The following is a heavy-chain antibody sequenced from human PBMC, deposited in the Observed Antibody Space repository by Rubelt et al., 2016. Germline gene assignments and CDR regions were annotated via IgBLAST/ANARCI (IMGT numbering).Heavy chain of an antibody. CDR1: GFPFSRDW. CDR2: IDQVGNQK. CDR3: VSSGHSYDEGH. J-gene: IGHJ4*02. V-gene: IGHV3-7*01. Sequence: GGSLRLSCAASGFPFSRDWMSWVRQAPGKGLEYVALIDQVGNQKLYLDPVRGRFTISRDNVKNSLYLQMTSLRAEDTAVYYGVSSGHSYDEGHWGQGTQVTVSS. D-gene: IGHD5-18*01.